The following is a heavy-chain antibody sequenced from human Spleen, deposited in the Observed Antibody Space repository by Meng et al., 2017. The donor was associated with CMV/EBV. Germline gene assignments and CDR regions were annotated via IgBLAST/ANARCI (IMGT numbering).Heavy chain of an antibody. V-gene: IGHV4-59*01. CDR2: IYYSGST. CDR1: GGFISSYY. J-gene: IGHJ5*02. CDR3: ARQININWFDP. Sequence: GSLRLSCTVSGGFISSYYWSWIRQPPGKGLEWIGYIYYSGSTNYNPSLKSRVTISVDTSKNQFSLKLSSVTAADTAVYYCARQININWFDPWGQGTLVTVSS.